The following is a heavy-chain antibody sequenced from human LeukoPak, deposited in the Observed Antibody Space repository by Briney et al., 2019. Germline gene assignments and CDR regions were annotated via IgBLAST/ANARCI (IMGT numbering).Heavy chain of an antibody. CDR1: GYTFTSYD. CDR3: ALTYYDFWSGYSGMDV. V-gene: IGHV1-8*01. J-gene: IGHJ6*02. D-gene: IGHD3-3*01. Sequence: ASVKVSCKASGYTFTSYDINWVRQATGQGLEWMGWMNPNSGNTGYAQKFQGRVTMTRNTSISTAYMELSSLRSEDTAVYYCALTYYDFWSGYSGMDVWGQGTTVTDSS. CDR2: MNPNSGNT.